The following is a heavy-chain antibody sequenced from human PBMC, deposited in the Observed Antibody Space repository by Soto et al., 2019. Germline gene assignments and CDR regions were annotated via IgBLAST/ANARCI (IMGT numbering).Heavy chain of an antibody. Sequence: ASVKVSCKASGYTFTGYYMHWVRQAPGQGLEWMGWINPNSGGTNYAQKFQGWVTMTRDTSISTAYMELSRLRSDDTAVYYCARGLTRQNPSGLDFDYWGQGTLVTVSS. CDR2: INPNSGGT. V-gene: IGHV1-2*04. J-gene: IGHJ4*02. CDR1: GYTFTGYY. CDR3: ARGLTRQNPSGLDFDY. D-gene: IGHD1-1*01.